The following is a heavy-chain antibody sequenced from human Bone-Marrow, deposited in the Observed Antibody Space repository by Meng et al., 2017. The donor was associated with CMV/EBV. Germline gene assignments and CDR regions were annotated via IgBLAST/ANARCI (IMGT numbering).Heavy chain of an antibody. D-gene: IGHD3-3*01. Sequence: ASVKVSCKASGYTFTSYDINWVRQATGQGLEWMGWMNPNSGNTGYAQKFQGRVTMTRNTSISTDYMELSSLGSEDTSVYDCARGGRGGTYYDFWSGYLPNWFAPWGQGTLVTVSS. CDR3: ARGGRGGTYYDFWSGYLPNWFAP. CDR1: GYTFTSYD. V-gene: IGHV1-8*01. J-gene: IGHJ5*02. CDR2: MNPNSGNT.